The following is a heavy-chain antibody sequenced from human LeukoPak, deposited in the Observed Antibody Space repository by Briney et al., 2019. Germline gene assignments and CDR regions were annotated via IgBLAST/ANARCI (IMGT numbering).Heavy chain of an antibody. V-gene: IGHV1-2*02. CDR2: INPNSGGT. CDR1: GYTFTSYG. J-gene: IGHJ4*02. CDR3: ARGAAGDFDY. D-gene: IGHD6-25*01. Sequence: GASVKVSCKASGYTFTSYGISWVRQAPGQGLEWMGWINPNSGGTSYAQKFQGRVTMTRDTSISTAYMELSRLRSDDTAVYYCARGAAGDFDYWGQGTLVTVSS.